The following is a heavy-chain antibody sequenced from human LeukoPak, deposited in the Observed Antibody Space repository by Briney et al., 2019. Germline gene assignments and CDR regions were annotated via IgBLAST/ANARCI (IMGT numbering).Heavy chain of an antibody. D-gene: IGHD1-26*01. Sequence: GGSLRLSCAASGFTFGSYWMHWVRQAPGKGLVWVSRINSDGSSTSYADSEKGQFTISRDNAKNTLYLQMNSLRAEDTAVYYCARVRSGSSAGNYGMDVWGQGTTVTVSS. CDR3: ARVRSGSSAGNYGMDV. J-gene: IGHJ6*02. V-gene: IGHV3-74*01. CDR1: GFTFGSYW. CDR2: INSDGSST.